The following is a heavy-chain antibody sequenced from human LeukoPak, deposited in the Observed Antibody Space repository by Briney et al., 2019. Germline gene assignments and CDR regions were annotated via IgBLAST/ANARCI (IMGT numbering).Heavy chain of an antibody. CDR2: IKAKAHGGTI. V-gene: IGHV3-15*01. CDR3: TTDGVGVEGATYDN. D-gene: IGHD1-26*01. Sequence: GGSLRLSCAASGFSFSNAWMTWGRQAPGKGLEWVGRIKAKAHGGTIEYAAPVKGRFTISRDDSKNTLYLQMNSLKTEDTAVYYCTTDGVGVEGATYDNWGQGTLVSVSS. J-gene: IGHJ4*02. CDR1: GFSFSNAW.